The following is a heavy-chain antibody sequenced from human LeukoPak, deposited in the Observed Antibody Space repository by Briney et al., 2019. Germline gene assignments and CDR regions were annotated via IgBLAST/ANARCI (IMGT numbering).Heavy chain of an antibody. J-gene: IGHJ6*03. V-gene: IGHV4-59*01. Sequence: SETLSLTCTVSGGSISGYYWSWIRQPPGKGLEWIGYIYYSGSTNYNPSLKSRVTISVDTSKNQFSLKLSSVTAADTAVYYCARVPRVGKYYYYYYMDVWGKGTTVTVSS. CDR2: IYYSGST. D-gene: IGHD1-26*01. CDR3: ARVPRVGKYYYYYYMDV. CDR1: GGSISGYY.